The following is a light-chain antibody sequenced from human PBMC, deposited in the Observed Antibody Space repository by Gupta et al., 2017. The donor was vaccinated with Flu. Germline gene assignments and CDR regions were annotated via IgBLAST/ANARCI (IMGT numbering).Light chain of an antibody. J-gene: IGLJ3*02. Sequence: SITISCTGSSTDVGGYNYVSWYQQHPGKAPKLIIYEVSHRPSGISDRFSGSKSGNTASLTISGLQAEDEADYYCGSYTRTSSLVFGGGTKVTVL. CDR3: GSYTRTSSLV. V-gene: IGLV2-14*01. CDR2: EVS. CDR1: STDVGGYNY.